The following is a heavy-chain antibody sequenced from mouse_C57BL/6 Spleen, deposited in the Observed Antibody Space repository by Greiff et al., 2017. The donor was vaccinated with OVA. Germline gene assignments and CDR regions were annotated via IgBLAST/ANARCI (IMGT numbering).Heavy chain of an antibody. CDR1: GYTFTSYW. Sequence: VQLQQPGAELVRPGSSVKLSCKASGYTFTSYWMDWVKQRPGQGLEWIGNIYPSDSETHYNQKFKDKATLTVDKSSSTAYMQLSSLTSEDSAVYYVARGLPSLDYGGQGTTLTVS. D-gene: IGHD2-10*01. CDR3: ARGLPSLDY. CDR2: IYPSDSET. J-gene: IGHJ2*01. V-gene: IGHV1-61*01.